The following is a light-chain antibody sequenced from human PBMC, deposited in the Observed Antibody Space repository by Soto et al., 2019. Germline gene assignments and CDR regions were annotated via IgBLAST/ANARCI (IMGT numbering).Light chain of an antibody. J-gene: IGKJ1*01. V-gene: IGKV3-11*01. CDR3: QQRANWPGT. CDR1: QSVANY. CDR2: VTS. Sequence: IVLIQSPATLSLSPGERATLSCRASQSVANYLAWYQQKPGQAPRLLLYVTSNRATDIPARFSGSGSGTDFTLTISSLEPEDLAIYYCQQRANWPGTFGQGTKVEVK.